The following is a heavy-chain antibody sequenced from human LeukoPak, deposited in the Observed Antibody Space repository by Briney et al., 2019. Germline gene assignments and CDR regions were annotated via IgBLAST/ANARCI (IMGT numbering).Heavy chain of an antibody. Sequence: GGPLRLSCAASGFTFSSYAMHWVRQAPGKGLEYVSAISSNGGSTYYANSVKGRFTISRDNSKNTLYLQMGSLRAEDMAVYYCARKTRYGYYFDYWGQGTLVTVSS. CDR1: GFTFSSYA. J-gene: IGHJ4*02. CDR3: ARKTRYGYYFDY. D-gene: IGHD3-16*02. CDR2: ISSNGGST. V-gene: IGHV3-64*01.